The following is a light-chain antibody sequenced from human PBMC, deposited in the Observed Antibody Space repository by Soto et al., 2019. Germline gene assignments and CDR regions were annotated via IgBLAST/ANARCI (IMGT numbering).Light chain of an antibody. CDR2: ANS. J-gene: IGLJ1*01. Sequence: QSVLTQPPSVSGAPGQRVTISCTGSSSNIGAGYDVHWYLQLPGTAPKLLIYANSNRPSGVPDRFSGSKSGTSASLAITGLQAEDEADYYCQSYDSNLSGYVFGTGTKVTVL. CDR3: QSYDSNLSGYV. CDR1: SSNIGAGYD. V-gene: IGLV1-40*01.